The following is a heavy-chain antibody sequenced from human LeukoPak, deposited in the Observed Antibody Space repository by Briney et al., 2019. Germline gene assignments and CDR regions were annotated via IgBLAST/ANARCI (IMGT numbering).Heavy chain of an antibody. CDR3: AKEDDYGDYYYGMDV. V-gene: IGHV3-30*18. CDR2: ISYDGSNK. Sequence: GGSLRLSCAASGFTFSSYGMHWVRQAPGKGLEWVAVISYDGSNKYYADSVKGRFTISRDNSKNTLYLQMNSLRAEDTAVNYCAKEDDYGDYYYGMDVWGQGTTVTVSS. D-gene: IGHD4-17*01. J-gene: IGHJ6*02. CDR1: GFTFSSYG.